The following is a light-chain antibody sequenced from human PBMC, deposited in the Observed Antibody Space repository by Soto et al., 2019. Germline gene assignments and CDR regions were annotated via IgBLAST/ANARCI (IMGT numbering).Light chain of an antibody. V-gene: IGKV3-20*01. CDR2: GSS. J-gene: IGKJ5*01. CDR3: QQYDNSPIT. Sequence: AGTLSLSPGERVTLSCWSSQSISSNYLAWYQQKPGQPPRLLISGSSIRATGIPKSVSGSASGTNFTLTISILEPEDFTVYFCQQYDNSPITFGQRTRLEI. CDR1: QSISSNY.